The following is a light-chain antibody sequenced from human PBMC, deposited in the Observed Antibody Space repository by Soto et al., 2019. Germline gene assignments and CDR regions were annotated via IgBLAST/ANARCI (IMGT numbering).Light chain of an antibody. CDR3: RQYATSPQT. CDR2: GPS. V-gene: IGKV3-20*01. Sequence: EIVLTQSPGTLSLSPGERATLSCRASQSVAKNYLAWYQQEPGQAPRLLIYGPSSRATGIPDRFSGSGSGTDFTLTISRLEPEDFAVYYCRQYATSPQTFGQGTKVEIK. CDR1: QSVAKNY. J-gene: IGKJ1*01.